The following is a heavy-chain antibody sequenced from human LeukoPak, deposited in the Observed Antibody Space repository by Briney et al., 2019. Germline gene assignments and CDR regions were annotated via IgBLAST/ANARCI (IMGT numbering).Heavy chain of an antibody. D-gene: IGHD3-10*01. V-gene: IGHV1-18*04. J-gene: IGHJ4*02. CDR1: GYTFTSYY. CDR2: ISAYNGNT. CDR3: ARVLITMVRGVIRASDY. Sequence: ASVKVSCKASGYTFTSYYMHWVRQAPGQGLEWMGWISAYNGNTSYAQKLQGRVTMTTDTSTSTAYMELRSLRSDDTAVYYCARVLITMVRGVIRASDYWGQGTLVTVSS.